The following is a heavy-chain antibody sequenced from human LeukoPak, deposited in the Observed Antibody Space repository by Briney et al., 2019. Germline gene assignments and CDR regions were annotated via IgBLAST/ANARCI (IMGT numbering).Heavy chain of an antibody. CDR3: IRGGIRVSGIDAFDI. V-gene: IGHV3-13*01. D-gene: IGHD5/OR15-5a*01. Sequence: PGGSLRLSCAASGFTFRDYDMHWVRQVPGRGLEWVSAIGIRDDTHCPDSVKGRFTISRENAKNSLYLQMNTLRDGDTAMYYCIRGGIRVSGIDAFDIWGQGTMVTVSS. J-gene: IGHJ3*02. CDR2: IGIRDDT. CDR1: GFTFRDYD.